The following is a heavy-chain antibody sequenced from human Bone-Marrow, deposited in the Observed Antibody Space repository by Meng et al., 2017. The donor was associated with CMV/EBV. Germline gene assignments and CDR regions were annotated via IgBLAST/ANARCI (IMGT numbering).Heavy chain of an antibody. CDR1: YW. J-gene: IGHJ5*02. CDR3: ARHYRYSSSWYGGGLDP. Sequence: YWFSEVRQQPGKALEWRGLITPGDSETRTDPSYHSRVTISADKSFSPSSLQWSSLKASDTAMYYCARHYRYSSSWYGGGLDPWGQGTLVTVSS. CDR2: ITPGDSET. D-gene: IGHD6-13*01. V-gene: IGHV5-51*01.